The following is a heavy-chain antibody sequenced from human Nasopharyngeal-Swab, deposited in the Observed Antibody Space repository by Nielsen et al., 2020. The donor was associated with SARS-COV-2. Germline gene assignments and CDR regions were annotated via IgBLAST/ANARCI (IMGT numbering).Heavy chain of an antibody. Sequence: GESLKISCATLGFTFSSYAMSWVRQAPGKGLEWVSTISGSGGSIYYADSVKGRSTISRDNSKNTLYLQMNSLRVEDTAVYYCTKTLRRGWYFDYWGQGTLVTVSS. CDR1: GFTFSSYA. V-gene: IGHV3-23*01. D-gene: IGHD6-19*01. J-gene: IGHJ4*02. CDR3: TKTLRRGWYFDY. CDR2: ISGSGGSI.